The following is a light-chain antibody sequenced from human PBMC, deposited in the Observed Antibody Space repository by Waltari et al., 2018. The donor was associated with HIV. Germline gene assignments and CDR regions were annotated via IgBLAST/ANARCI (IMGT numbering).Light chain of an antibody. Sequence: QSALTQPPSASGSPGQSVTISCTGTSSDVGGHDFVSWYQHHPGKVPKLLIYEVSKRPSGVPDACSASKSGTTASLTVSGLQGEDEGDYYCSSYAGSNNYVLFGGGTKLTVL. J-gene: IGLJ2*01. CDR3: SSYAGSNNYVL. CDR2: EVS. V-gene: IGLV2-8*01. CDR1: SSDVGGHDF.